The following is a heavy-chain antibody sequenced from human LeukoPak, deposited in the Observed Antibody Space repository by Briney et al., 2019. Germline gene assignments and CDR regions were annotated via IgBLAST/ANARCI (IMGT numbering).Heavy chain of an antibody. J-gene: IGHJ4*02. CDR2: ISAYNGNT. CDR3: ARSATMIVVVMPFDY. Sequence: ASVKVSCKASGYTFTSCGISWARQAPGQGLEWMGWISAYNGNTNYAQKLQGRVTMTTDTSTSTAYMELRSLRSDDTAVYYCARSATMIVVVMPFDYWGQGTLVTVSS. V-gene: IGHV1-18*01. CDR1: GYTFTSCG. D-gene: IGHD3-22*01.